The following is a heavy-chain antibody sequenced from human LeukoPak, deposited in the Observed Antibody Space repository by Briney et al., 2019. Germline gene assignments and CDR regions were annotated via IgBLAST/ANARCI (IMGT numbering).Heavy chain of an antibody. CDR2: ISSTGSA. Sequence: SETLSLTCTVSGGSVNSHYWSWIRQPPGKGRAWIGYISSTGSANSNPSLKNRVTVSLDTSKNQFSLTLSSATAADTAVYYCARPSPRYCSGGSCNAFDIWGQGILVTVSS. D-gene: IGHD2-15*01. J-gene: IGHJ3*02. CDR1: GGSVNSHY. V-gene: IGHV4-59*08. CDR3: ARPSPRYCSGGSCNAFDI.